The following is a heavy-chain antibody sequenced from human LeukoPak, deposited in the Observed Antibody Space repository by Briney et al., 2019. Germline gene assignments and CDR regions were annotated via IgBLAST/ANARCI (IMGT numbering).Heavy chain of an antibody. CDR2: INTSGGST. Sequence: GGSLRLSCAASGFTFSSYAMSWVRQAPGKGLERVSGINTSGGSTAYADSVKGRFTISRDNPRNTLYMQMNSLRAEDTALYYCAIMHPYYDGNGYWVQWGQGTLVTVSS. CDR1: GFTFSSYA. J-gene: IGHJ4*02. CDR3: AIMHPYYDGNGYWVQ. D-gene: IGHD3-22*01. V-gene: IGHV3-23*01.